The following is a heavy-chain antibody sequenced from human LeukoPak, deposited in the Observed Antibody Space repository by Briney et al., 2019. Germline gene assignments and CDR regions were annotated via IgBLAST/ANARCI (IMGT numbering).Heavy chain of an antibody. D-gene: IGHD2-21*02. V-gene: IGHV3-21*01. Sequence: GGSLRLSCAASGFTFSSYSMNWVRQAPGKGLEWVSSISSSSSYIYYADSVKGRFTISRDNAKNLLYLQMNSLRAEDTAVYYCARTCGGDCSHFDYWGQGTLVTVSS. CDR2: ISSSSSYI. CDR1: GFTFSSYS. J-gene: IGHJ4*02. CDR3: ARTCGGDCSHFDY.